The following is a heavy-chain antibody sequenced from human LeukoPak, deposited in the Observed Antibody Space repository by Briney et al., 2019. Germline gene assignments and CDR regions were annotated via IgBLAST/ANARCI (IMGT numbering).Heavy chain of an antibody. D-gene: IGHD6-13*01. J-gene: IGHJ4*02. CDR2: INSDGSST. V-gene: IGHV3-74*01. CDR1: GFTFSSYW. CDR3: ARGLPSYSSSWSTDY. Sequence: GGSLRLSCAASGFTFSSYWMHWVRQAPGKGLVWVSRINSDGSSTSYADSVKGRFTIPRDNAKNTLYLQMNSLRAEDTAVYYCARGLPSYSSSWSTDYWGQGTLVTVSS.